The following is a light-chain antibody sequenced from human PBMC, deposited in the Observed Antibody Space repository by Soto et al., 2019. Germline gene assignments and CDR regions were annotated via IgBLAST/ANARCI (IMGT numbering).Light chain of an antibody. V-gene: IGKV4-1*01. J-gene: IGKJ4*01. Sequence: DIVMTQSPDSLAVSLGERPTINCKSSQSVLYNSNTKTYLAWYQQKPGPPPKLPIYWASTRDSGVPDRFSGSGAGNDFALAISSLQAEDVAIYHCQQYYVIPLSFGGEKKVEVK. CDR1: QSVLYNSNTKTY. CDR2: WAS. CDR3: QQYYVIPLS.